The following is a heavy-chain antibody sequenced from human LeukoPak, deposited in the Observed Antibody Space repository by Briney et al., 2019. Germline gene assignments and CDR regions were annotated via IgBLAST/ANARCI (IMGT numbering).Heavy chain of an antibody. D-gene: IGHD6-19*01. V-gene: IGHV3-30*02. CDR3: AKIGAVAGHFDY. Sequence: GRSLRPSCAASGFTFSRYGMHWVRQDPGKRLEWVAFIRFDGSAKYHADSVKGRFTISRDNSKNTVYLQMNSLRVEDTAVYYCAKIGAVAGHFDYWGQGTLVTVSS. CDR1: GFTFSRYG. J-gene: IGHJ4*02. CDR2: IRFDGSAK.